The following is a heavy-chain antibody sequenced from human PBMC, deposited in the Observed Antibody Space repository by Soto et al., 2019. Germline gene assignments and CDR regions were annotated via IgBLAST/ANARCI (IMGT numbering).Heavy chain of an antibody. D-gene: IGHD3-10*01. Sequence: EVQLVQSGAEVKKPGESLKISCKGSGYSFTSYWIGWVRQMPGKGLEWMGIIYPGDSDTRYSPSFQGQVTISADKSIRHAYPEGSSLKASDTAMYYCARARGYYGSGSYGYWGQGTLVPVPP. V-gene: IGHV5-51*01. CDR2: IYPGDSDT. CDR1: GYSFTSYW. CDR3: ARARGYYGSGSYGY. J-gene: IGHJ4*02.